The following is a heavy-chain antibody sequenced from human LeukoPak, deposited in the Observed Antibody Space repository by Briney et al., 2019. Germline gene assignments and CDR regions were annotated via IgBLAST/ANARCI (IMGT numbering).Heavy chain of an antibody. CDR1: GYTFTGYY. V-gene: IGHV1-2*04. Sequence: GASVKVSCKASGYTFTGYYMHWVRQAPGQGLEWMGWINPNSGGTNYAQKFQGWVTMTRDTSISTAYMELSRLRSDDTAVYYCAREFVYDSSGPFDYWGQGTLVTVSS. J-gene: IGHJ4*02. CDR3: AREFVYDSSGPFDY. D-gene: IGHD3-22*01. CDR2: INPNSGGT.